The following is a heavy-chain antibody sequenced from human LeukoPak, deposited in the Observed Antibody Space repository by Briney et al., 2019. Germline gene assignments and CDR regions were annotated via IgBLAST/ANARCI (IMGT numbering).Heavy chain of an antibody. CDR2: TYYRSKWYN. Sequence: SPTLSLTCAISGDSVSSNSAAWNWLRQSPSRGLEWLGRTYYRSKWYNDYAVSVKSRITINPDTSKNQVSLQLNSVTTEDTAVYYCARGEAGYTVSLFHYWGRGTLVTVSS. D-gene: IGHD6-13*01. J-gene: IGHJ4*02. CDR1: GDSVSSNSAA. V-gene: IGHV6-1*01. CDR3: ARGEAGYTVSLFHY.